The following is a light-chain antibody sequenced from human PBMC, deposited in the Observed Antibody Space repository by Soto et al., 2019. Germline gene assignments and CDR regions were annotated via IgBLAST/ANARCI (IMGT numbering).Light chain of an antibody. CDR1: QGISTF. J-gene: IGKJ1*01. Sequence: DIQMTQSASSLFASVGDRVTITCRASQGISTFLHWYQQRPGKAPSLIIYGASNLQSGVPSRFSGRGSGTEFSLTISTLQPEYVATYYCQHTRTTPRTFGQGTKVDIK. V-gene: IGKV1-39*01. CDR3: QHTRTTPRT. CDR2: GAS.